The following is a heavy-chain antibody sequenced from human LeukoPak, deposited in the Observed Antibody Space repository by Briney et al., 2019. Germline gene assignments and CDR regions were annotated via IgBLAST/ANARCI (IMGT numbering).Heavy chain of an antibody. CDR1: GFTFSDYH. V-gene: IGHV3-11*06. CDR2: IRSSGSDT. CDR3: ARGAGGYDWNDAFDI. J-gene: IGHJ3*02. Sequence: GGSLRLSCAASGFTFSDYHMSWIRQAPGKGLEWISYIRSSGSDTNYADSVRGRFTISRDNAKNSLYLQMNSLRAEDTAVYYCARGAGGYDWNDAFDIWGQGTMVTVSS. D-gene: IGHD5-12*01.